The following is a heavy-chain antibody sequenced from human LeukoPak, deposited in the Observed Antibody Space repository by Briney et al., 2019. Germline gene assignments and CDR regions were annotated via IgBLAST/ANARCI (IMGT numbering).Heavy chain of an antibody. J-gene: IGHJ4*02. D-gene: IGHD5-18*01. V-gene: IGHV3-66*01. CDR1: GFTVSSNY. Sequence: PGGSLRLSCAASGFTVSSNYMSWVRQAPGKGLEWVSVIYSGGSTNYADSVKGRFTISRDNSKNTLYLQMSSLRAEDTAVYYCVTASFDYWGQGTLVTVSS. CDR3: VTASFDY. CDR2: IYSGGST.